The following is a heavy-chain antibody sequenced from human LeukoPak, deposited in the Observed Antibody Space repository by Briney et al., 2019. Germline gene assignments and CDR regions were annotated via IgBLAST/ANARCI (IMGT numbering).Heavy chain of an antibody. D-gene: IGHD6-13*01. V-gene: IGHV1-46*01. Sequence: ASVKVSCKASGGTFSSYAISWVRQAPGQGLEWMGIINPSGGGTSYAQKFQGRVTMTRDTSTSTVYMELSSLRSEDTAVYYCARGQGIAAAGSSWGQGTLVTVSS. J-gene: IGHJ5*02. CDR1: GGTFSSYA. CDR3: ARGQGIAAAGSS. CDR2: INPSGGGT.